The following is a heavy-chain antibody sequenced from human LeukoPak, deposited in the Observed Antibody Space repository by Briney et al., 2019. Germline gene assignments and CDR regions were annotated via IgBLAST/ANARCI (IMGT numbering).Heavy chain of an antibody. CDR1: GYSFTSYW. V-gene: IGHV5-51*01. CDR2: VYPGDSDT. J-gene: IGHJ6*03. CDR3: ARRGKGDDFWSDYYYYMDV. Sequence: AGESLKISCKGSGYSFTSYWSVWVRQMSGKGLEWMGIVYPGDSDTRYSPSFQGQVTISADKSISTAYLQWSSLKASDTAMYYCARRGKGDDFWSDYYYYMDVWGKGITVTVSS. D-gene: IGHD3-3*01.